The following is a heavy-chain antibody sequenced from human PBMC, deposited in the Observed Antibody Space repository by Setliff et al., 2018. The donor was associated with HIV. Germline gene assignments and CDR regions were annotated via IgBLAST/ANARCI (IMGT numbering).Heavy chain of an antibody. J-gene: IGHJ6*03. Sequence: SETLSLTCAVSDYSISSGYYWGWIRQPPGKGLEWIGEIYHGGSTNYNPSLKSRVTISVDTSKNQFSLKLSSVTAADTAVYYCARRGYSHGWEYFYYYLDVWGKGTTVTVSS. D-gene: IGHD5-18*01. CDR1: DYSISSGYY. CDR2: IYHGGST. V-gene: IGHV4-38-2*01. CDR3: ARRGYSHGWEYFYYYLDV.